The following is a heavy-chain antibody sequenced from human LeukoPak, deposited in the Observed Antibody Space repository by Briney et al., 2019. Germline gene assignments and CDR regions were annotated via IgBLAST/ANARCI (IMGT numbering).Heavy chain of an antibody. CDR2: IRDKGYGHAT. CDR1: GFTFSDSA. D-gene: IGHD2-8*01. J-gene: IGHJ5*02. CDR3: TTPNEGNWFDP. Sequence: GGSLILSCAASGFTFSDSAIHWVRQASGKGLEWVGRIRDKGYGHATAYAASVKGRFTLSRDDSKNTAYLQMNSLKTEDTALYYCTTPNEGNWFDPWGRGTLVTVSS. V-gene: IGHV3-73*01.